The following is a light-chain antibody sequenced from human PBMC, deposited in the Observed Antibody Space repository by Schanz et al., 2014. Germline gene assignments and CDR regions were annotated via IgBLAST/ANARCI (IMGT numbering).Light chain of an antibody. CDR1: QSLLYSSNNKNY. V-gene: IGKV4-1*01. CDR2: WAS. Sequence: DFVMTQSPDSLGVSLGERATINCKSSQSLLYSSNNKNYLAWYQQKPGQPPKLLISWASTRESGVPDRFSGSGSGTDFTLTISSLQAEDAAVYFCHQYHSTPDTFGQGTKVEIK. J-gene: IGKJ2*01. CDR3: HQYHSTPDT.